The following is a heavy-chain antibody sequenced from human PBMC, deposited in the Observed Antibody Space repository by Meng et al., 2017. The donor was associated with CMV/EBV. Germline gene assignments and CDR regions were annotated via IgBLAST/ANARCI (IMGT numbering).Heavy chain of an antibody. J-gene: IGHJ6*02. V-gene: IGHV4-34*01. CDR1: GGSFSGYY. Sequence: SETLSLTCAVYGGSFSGYYWSWIRQPPGKGLEWIGEINHSGSTNYNPSLKSRVTISVDTSKNQFSLKLSSVTAEDTAVYYCARVISSSSYYYYGMDVWGQGTTVTVSS. CDR2: INHSGST. D-gene: IGHD6-6*01. CDR3: ARVISSSSYYYYGMDV.